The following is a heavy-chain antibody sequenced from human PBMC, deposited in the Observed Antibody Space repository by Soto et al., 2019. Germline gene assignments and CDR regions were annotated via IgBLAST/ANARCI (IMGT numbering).Heavy chain of an antibody. J-gene: IGHJ4*02. V-gene: IGHV4-34*09. CDR1: GQSFSSYS. Sequence: SDTLSLTFAPYGQSFSSYSGSWIRQPPGKGLEWIGYIYYSGSTYYNPSLKSRVTISVDTSKNQFSLKLSSVTAADTAVYYCAREPLTWGQGTLVTVSS. CDR2: IYYSGST. CDR3: AREPLT.